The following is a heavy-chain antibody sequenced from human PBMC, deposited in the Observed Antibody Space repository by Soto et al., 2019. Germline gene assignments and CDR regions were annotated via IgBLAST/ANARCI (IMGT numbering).Heavy chain of an antibody. D-gene: IGHD3-10*01. Sequence: ASVKVSCKASGYTFTSYAMHWVRQAPGQRLEWMGWINAGNGNTKYSQKFQGRVTITRDTSASTAYLEVSSLRSEDTAVYYCARGNHYGSGNDYWGQGTLVTVSS. J-gene: IGHJ4*02. V-gene: IGHV1-3*01. CDR2: INAGNGNT. CDR3: ARGNHYGSGNDY. CDR1: GYTFTSYA.